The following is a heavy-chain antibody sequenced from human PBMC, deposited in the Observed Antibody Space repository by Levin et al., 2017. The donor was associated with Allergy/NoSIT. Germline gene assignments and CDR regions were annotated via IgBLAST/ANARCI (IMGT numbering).Heavy chain of an antibody. V-gene: IGHV1-46*01. CDR3: ARESTMRTESGVVLTGAFDI. Sequence: ASVKVSCTASGYSFTSYRIHWVRQAPGQGLQWMGIINPSGGSTNHAQTFQGRVTLTRDAATSIVYMELSSLRSEDTAVYYCARESTMRTESGVVLTGAFDIWGQGTTVTISS. CDR1: GYSFTSYR. D-gene: IGHD3-3*01. CDR2: INPSGGST. J-gene: IGHJ3*02.